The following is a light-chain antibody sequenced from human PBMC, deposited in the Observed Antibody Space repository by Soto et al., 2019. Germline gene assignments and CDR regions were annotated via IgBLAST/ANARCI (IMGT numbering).Light chain of an antibody. CDR2: EVT. CDR1: SSDIGIYKY. V-gene: IGLV2-14*01. Sequence: QSVLTQPASVSGPPGQSIAISCPGSSSDIGIYKYVSWYQQHPGKAPKLIIYEVTNRPSGVSNRFSGSKSGNTASLTISGLQAEDEADYYCSSYTTSSTRVFGPGTKVTVL. CDR3: SSYTTSSTRV. J-gene: IGLJ1*01.